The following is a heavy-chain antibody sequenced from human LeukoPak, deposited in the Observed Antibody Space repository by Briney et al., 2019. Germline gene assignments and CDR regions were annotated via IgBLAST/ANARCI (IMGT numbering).Heavy chain of an antibody. CDR3: ARSLWGGAFDV. Sequence: SQTLSLTCAISGDSVSSNSGVWNWIRQSPSRGLEWLGKIYYRSKWYNDYAVSVKSRITINPDTSKNQFSLHLNSVTPEDTAVYYRARSLWGGAFDVWGQGTMVAVSS. CDR1: GDSVSSNSGV. J-gene: IGHJ3*01. D-gene: IGHD3-16*01. V-gene: IGHV6-1*01. CDR2: IYYRSKWYN.